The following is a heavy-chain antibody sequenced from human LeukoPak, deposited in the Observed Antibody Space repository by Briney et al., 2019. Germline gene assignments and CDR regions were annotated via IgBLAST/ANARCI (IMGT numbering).Heavy chain of an antibody. CDR2: IHYSGYT. Sequence: SETLSLTCAVSGGSIGKYYCSWIRQPPGKGLEWLGYIHYSGYTNYNPSLKGRVTISVDTSKNQFSLNLSSVTAADTAVYYCARHWGSDWYFDLWGRGTLVTVSS. CDR3: ARHWGSDWYFDL. J-gene: IGHJ2*01. CDR1: GGSIGKYY. D-gene: IGHD7-27*01. V-gene: IGHV4-59*01.